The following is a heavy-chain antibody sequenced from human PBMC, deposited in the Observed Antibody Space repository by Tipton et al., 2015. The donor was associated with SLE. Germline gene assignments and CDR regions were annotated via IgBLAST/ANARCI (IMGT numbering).Heavy chain of an antibody. CDR1: GGSISSGGYY. Sequence: LRLSCNVSGGSISSGGYYWSWIRQPPGKGLEWIGYIYYSGSTNYNPSLKSRVTISEDTSKNQFSLKLSSVTAADTAVYYCAREEANYYDSSHAFDIWGQGTMVTVSS. J-gene: IGHJ3*02. V-gene: IGHV4-61*08. CDR2: IYYSGST. D-gene: IGHD3-22*01. CDR3: AREEANYYDSSHAFDI.